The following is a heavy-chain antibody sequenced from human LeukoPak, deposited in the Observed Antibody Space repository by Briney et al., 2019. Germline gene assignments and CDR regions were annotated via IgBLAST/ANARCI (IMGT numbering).Heavy chain of an antibody. CDR2: ISYDRSNK. CDR1: GFTFSSYG. D-gene: IGHD3-10*01. Sequence: GGSLRLSCAASGFTFSSYGMHWVRRAPGKGLEWVAVISYDRSNKYYADSVKGRFTISRDNSKNTLYLQMNSLRAEDTAVYYCAKDGAPRMRGGYFNYWGQGTLVTVSS. J-gene: IGHJ4*02. V-gene: IGHV3-30*18. CDR3: AKDGAPRMRGGYFNY.